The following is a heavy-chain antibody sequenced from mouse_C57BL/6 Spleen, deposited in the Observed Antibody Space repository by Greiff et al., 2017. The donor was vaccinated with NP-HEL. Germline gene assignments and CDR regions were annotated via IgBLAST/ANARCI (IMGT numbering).Heavy chain of an antibody. D-gene: IGHD2-10*02. CDR1: GYTFTDYN. V-gene: IGHV1-18*01. Sequence: VQLQQSGPELVKPGASVKIPCKASGYTFTDYNMDWVKQSHGKSLEWIGDINPNNGGTIYNQKFKGQATLTVDKSSSTAYMELRSLTSEDTAVYYCARSGYGNPHWYFDVWGTGTTVTVSS. CDR3: ARSGYGNPHWYFDV. J-gene: IGHJ1*03. CDR2: INPNNGGT.